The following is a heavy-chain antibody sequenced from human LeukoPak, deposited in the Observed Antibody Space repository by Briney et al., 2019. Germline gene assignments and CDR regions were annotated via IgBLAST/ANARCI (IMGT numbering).Heavy chain of an antibody. CDR1: GFTFDDYA. V-gene: IGHV3-9*01. Sequence: GGSPRLSCAASGFTFDDYAMHWVRQAPGKGLEWVSGISWNSGSIGYADSVKGRFTISRDNAKNSLYLQMNSLRAEDTALYYCAKSGYSGYDLTYNWFDPWGQGTLVTVSS. D-gene: IGHD5-12*01. CDR2: ISWNSGSI. J-gene: IGHJ5*02. CDR3: AKSGYSGYDLTYNWFDP.